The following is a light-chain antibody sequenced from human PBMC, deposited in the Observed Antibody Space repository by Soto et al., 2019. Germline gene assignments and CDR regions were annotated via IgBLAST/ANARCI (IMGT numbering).Light chain of an antibody. Sequence: EIVLTQSPGTLSLSPGERATLSCRASQSISSYLAWYQQKPGQAPRLLIYGASSRATGIPDRFSGSGSGTDFSLPITRLEPADVAVYYCQQSGSSPGTFGQGTKLEIK. CDR1: QSISSY. V-gene: IGKV3-20*01. CDR2: GAS. J-gene: IGKJ2*01. CDR3: QQSGSSPGT.